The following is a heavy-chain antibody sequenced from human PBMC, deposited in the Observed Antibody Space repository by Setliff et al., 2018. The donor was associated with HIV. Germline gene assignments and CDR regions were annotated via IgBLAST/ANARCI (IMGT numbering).Heavy chain of an antibody. J-gene: IGHJ4*01. CDR1: GYSISSGYY. Sequence: SETLSLTCTVSGYSISSGYYWGWVRQPPGKGLDWIGSFYPSGSTYYSPSLQGRITISVDTSKNQFFLNMTSVTAADTTVYYCVRAPPGIQLLASTNGPYYFDYWGHGTLVTVSS. D-gene: IGHD1-1*01. CDR3: VRAPPGIQLLASTNGPYYFDY. V-gene: IGHV4-38-2*02. CDR2: FYPSGST.